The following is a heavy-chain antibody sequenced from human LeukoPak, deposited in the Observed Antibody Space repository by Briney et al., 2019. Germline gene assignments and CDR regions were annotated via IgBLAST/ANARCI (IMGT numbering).Heavy chain of an antibody. J-gene: IGHJ5*02. D-gene: IGHD4-11*01. CDR2: ISAYNGNT. CDR3: ARARSKDYSNWFDP. Sequence: GASVKVSCKASGYTFTSYGISWVRQAPGQGLEWMGWISAYNGNTSYAQKFQGRVTMTRDMSTSTVYMELSSLRSEDTAVYYCARARSKDYSNWFDPWGQGTLVTVSS. V-gene: IGHV1-18*01. CDR1: GYTFTSYG.